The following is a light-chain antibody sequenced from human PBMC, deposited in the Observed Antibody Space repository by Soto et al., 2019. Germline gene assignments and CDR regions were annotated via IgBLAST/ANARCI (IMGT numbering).Light chain of an antibody. CDR1: QSVSISY. J-gene: IGKJ1*01. Sequence: EIVLTQSPGTLSLSPGERATLSCRASQSVSISYLAWYQQKPGQPPRLLIYGASSRATGIPDRFSGSGSGKDFTLTISRLVPEDFAVYYCQQYGSSPKTFGQGTKADIK. CDR2: GAS. V-gene: IGKV3-20*01. CDR3: QQYGSSPKT.